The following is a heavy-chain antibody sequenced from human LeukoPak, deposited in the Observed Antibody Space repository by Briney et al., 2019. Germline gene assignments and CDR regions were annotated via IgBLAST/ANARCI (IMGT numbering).Heavy chain of an antibody. V-gene: IGHV4-30-2*01. J-gene: IGHJ4*02. CDR1: GGSISSGGSY. CDR2: IYHSGST. CDR3: ARYYGSGSYHFDY. D-gene: IGHD3-10*01. Sequence: SQTLSLTCTVSGGSISSGGSYWSWIRQHPGKGLEWIGYIYHSGSTYYNPSLKSRVTISVDRSKNQFSLKLSSVTAADTAVYYCARYYGSGSYHFDYWGQGTLVTVSS.